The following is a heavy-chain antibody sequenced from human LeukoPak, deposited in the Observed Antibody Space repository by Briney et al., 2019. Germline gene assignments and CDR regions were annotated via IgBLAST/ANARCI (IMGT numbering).Heavy chain of an antibody. J-gene: IGHJ6*02. V-gene: IGHV3-48*04. CDR2: IYNSDSTT. CDR1: GFTFSSYS. CDR3: ARGHYGLDV. Sequence: PGGSLRLSCAASGFTFSSYSMNWVRQAPGKGLEWVSYIYNSDSTTYYADSVKGRFTMSRDNARNSGYLQMSSLRPEDTAVYYCARGHYGLDVWGQGTTVTVSS.